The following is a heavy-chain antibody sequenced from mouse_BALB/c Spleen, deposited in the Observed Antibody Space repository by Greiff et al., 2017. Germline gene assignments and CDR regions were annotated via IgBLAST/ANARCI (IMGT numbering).Heavy chain of an antibody. D-gene: IGHD1-1*01. Sequence: EVQRVESGGGLVQPGGSLKLSCAASGFTFSSFGMHWVRQAPEKGLEWVAYISSGSSTIYYADTVKGRFTISRDNPKNTLFLQMTSLRSEDTAMYYCASTVVATYYAMDYWGQGTSVTVSS. CDR3: ASTVVATYYAMDY. CDR2: ISSGSSTI. V-gene: IGHV5-17*02. CDR1: GFTFSSFG. J-gene: IGHJ4*01.